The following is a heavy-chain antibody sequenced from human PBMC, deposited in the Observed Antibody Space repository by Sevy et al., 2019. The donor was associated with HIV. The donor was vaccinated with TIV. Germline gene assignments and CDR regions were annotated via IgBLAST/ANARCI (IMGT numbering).Heavy chain of an antibody. CDR1: GFTFSDHY. CDR2: IRNKADSYTT. CDR3: ATHAGIAAAGSVFDY. J-gene: IGHJ4*02. Sequence: GWSLRLSCAASGFTFSDHYMEWVRQAPGKGLEWVGRIRNKADSYTTEYAASVKGRFTISRDDSKNSLYLLTNSLKTEDTAVYYCATHAGIAAAGSVFDYWGQGTLVTVSS. V-gene: IGHV3-72*01. D-gene: IGHD6-13*01.